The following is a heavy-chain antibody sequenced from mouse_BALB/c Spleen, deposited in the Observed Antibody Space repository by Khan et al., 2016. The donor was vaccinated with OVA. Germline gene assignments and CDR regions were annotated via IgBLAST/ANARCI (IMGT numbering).Heavy chain of an antibody. CDR2: ISYSGGT. Sequence: QLEESGPGLVKPSQSLSLTCTVTGYSITSGYAWNWIRQFPGNKLEWMGYISYSGGTSYNPSLKSRISITRDTSKNQFFLQLNSVTTEDTATYYCARGTKNGYYFDYGGQGTTLTVSS. D-gene: IGHD1-3*01. J-gene: IGHJ2*01. CDR3: ARGTKNGYYFDY. CDR1: GYSITSGYA. V-gene: IGHV3-2*02.